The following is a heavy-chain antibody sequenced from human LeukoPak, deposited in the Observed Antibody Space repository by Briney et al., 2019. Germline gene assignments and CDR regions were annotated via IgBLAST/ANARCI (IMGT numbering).Heavy chain of an antibody. V-gene: IGHV4-39*01. CDR2: IYFSGSV. CDR3: AKHNGGGIVSYVAPGPPDYFDH. J-gene: IGHJ4*02. CDR1: GDITHY. Sequence: SETLSLTCSVSGDITHYWGWIRQPPGKGLECIGSIYFSGSVYYNPSLRSRVTISLDTSTKQLSLKLTSVTAADTAIYYCAKHNGGGIVSYVAPGPPDYFDHWGQGALVTVSS. D-gene: IGHD1-26*01.